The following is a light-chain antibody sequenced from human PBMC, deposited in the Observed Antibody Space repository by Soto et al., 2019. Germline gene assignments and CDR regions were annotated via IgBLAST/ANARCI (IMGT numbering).Light chain of an antibody. CDR2: KAS. V-gene: IGKV1-5*03. CDR1: QSISSW. Sequence: DIQMTQSPSTLSASVGDRVTITCRASQSISSWLAWYQQQPGKAPTLLIYKASSLESGVPSRFSGSGSGTEFTLTISSLQPDDFATYYCQQYNSYRRTFGQGTKVEIK. J-gene: IGKJ1*01. CDR3: QQYNSYRRT.